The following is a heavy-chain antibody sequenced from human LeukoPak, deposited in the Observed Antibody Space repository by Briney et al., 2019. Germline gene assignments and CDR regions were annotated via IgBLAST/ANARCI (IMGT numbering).Heavy chain of an antibody. CDR2: ISAYNSST. Sequence: GASVKVSCRASGYTFTNYNIAWVRQAPGQGLEWGGWISAYNSSTKYAQKFQGRVTMTTDTSTSTAYMELRSLRFDDTAIYYCARDGYFDSWGQGTLVTVSS. J-gene: IGHJ4*02. CDR1: GYTFTNYN. V-gene: IGHV1-18*01. CDR3: ARDGYFDS.